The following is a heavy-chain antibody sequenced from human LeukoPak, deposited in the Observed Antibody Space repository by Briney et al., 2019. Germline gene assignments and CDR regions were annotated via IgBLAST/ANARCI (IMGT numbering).Heavy chain of an antibody. Sequence: GGSLRLSCAASGFTFSDYYMSWIRQAPGKGLEWVGRIKSKTDGGTTDYAAPVKGRFTISRDDSKNTLYLQMNSLKTEDTAVYYCTTDLYYYDSSGYYAAFDIWGQGTMVTVSS. J-gene: IGHJ3*02. CDR1: GFTFSDYY. CDR3: TTDLYYYDSSGYYAAFDI. CDR2: IKSKTDGGTT. V-gene: IGHV3-15*01. D-gene: IGHD3-22*01.